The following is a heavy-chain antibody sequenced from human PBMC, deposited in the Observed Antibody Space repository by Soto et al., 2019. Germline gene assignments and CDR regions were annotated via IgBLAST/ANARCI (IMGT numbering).Heavy chain of an antibody. Sequence: PSETLSLTCTVSGDSISSVDHYWSWIRQPPGKGLEWMGYIYHSGSTHYNPSLNSRLTILIDTSTNRFSLNLTSVTAADTAVYFCARLRWETENNWFDPWGQGALVTVSS. J-gene: IGHJ5*02. CDR2: IYHSGST. D-gene: IGHD1-26*01. CDR1: GDSISSVDHY. V-gene: IGHV4-30-4*01. CDR3: ARLRWETENNWFDP.